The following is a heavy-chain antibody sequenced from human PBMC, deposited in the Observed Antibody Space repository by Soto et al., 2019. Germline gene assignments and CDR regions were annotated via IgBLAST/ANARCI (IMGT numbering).Heavy chain of an antibody. Sequence: GGSLRLSCAVSGFTFSSYAMSWVRQAPGKGLEWVSAISGSGGSTYYADSVKGRFTISRDNSKNTLYLQMNSLRVEDTAVYYCAKDRGYCSGGSCYSSDAFDIWGQGTMVTVSS. CDR1: GFTFSSYA. CDR2: ISGSGGST. V-gene: IGHV3-23*01. J-gene: IGHJ3*02. CDR3: AKDRGYCSGGSCYSSDAFDI. D-gene: IGHD2-15*01.